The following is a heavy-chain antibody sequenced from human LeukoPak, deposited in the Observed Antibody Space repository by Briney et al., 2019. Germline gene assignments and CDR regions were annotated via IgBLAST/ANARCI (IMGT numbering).Heavy chain of an antibody. CDR3: ARAAQGSPTKFWLKRVYYYGMDV. D-gene: IGHD3-3*01. V-gene: IGHV4-34*01. Sequence: SETLSLTCAVYGGSFSGYYWSWIRQPPGKGLEWIGEINHSGSTNYNPSLKSRVTISVDTSKNQFSLKLSSVTAADTAVYYCARAAQGSPTKFWLKRVYYYGMDVWGQGTTVTVSS. J-gene: IGHJ6*02. CDR1: GGSFSGYY. CDR2: INHSGST.